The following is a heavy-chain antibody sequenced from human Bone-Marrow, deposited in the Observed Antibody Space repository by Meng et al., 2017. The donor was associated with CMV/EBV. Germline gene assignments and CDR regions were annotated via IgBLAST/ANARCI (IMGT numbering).Heavy chain of an antibody. CDR2: INSDGSSR. V-gene: IGHV3-74*01. CDR1: GFTFSSYW. J-gene: IGHJ2*01. Sequence: SGFTFSSYWMHWVRQGPGKGLVWVARINSDGSSRNYADSVKGRFTISRDNAQNTLYLQMNSLRAEDTAVYYCATYTVTTRTYWYFDLWGRGTLVTVSS. CDR3: ATYTVTTRTYWYFDL. D-gene: IGHD4-17*01.